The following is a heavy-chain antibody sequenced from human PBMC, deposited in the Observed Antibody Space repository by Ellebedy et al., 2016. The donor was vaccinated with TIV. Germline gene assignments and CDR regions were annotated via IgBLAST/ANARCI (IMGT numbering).Heavy chain of an antibody. D-gene: IGHD3-10*01. Sequence: GGSLRLXXAASGFIFNSYGMHWVRQAPGKGLEWVAVISYDGSIKYYVDSVKGRFTISRDNSKNTLYLQMNSLRAEDTAVYYCAKDRGLNYYGSGSTYAMDVWGQGTTVTVSS. CDR2: ISYDGSIK. J-gene: IGHJ6*02. CDR3: AKDRGLNYYGSGSTYAMDV. V-gene: IGHV3-30*12. CDR1: GFIFNSYG.